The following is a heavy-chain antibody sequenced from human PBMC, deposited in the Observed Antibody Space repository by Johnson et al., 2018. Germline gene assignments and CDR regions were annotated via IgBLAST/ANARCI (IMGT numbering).Heavy chain of an antibody. V-gene: IGHV4-59*11. Sequence: QVQLQESGPGLVKPSETLSLICTVSGVSLSLHQWDWIRQPPGKGLEWIGVIYEDGSTNYNPSLKSRVTISVDTSKNHFSLKLTSAAAADPAGYYCARESFSREAGNDGFDFWGQGTMVSVSS. CDR3: ARESFSREAGNDGFDF. D-gene: IGHD2/OR15-2a*01. CDR2: IYEDGST. CDR1: GVSLSLHQ. J-gene: IGHJ3*01.